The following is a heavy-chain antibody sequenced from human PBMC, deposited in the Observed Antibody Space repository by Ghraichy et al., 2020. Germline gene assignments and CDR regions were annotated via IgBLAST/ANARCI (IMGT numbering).Heavy chain of an antibody. CDR2: ISYDGSNK. CDR3: AKDRERWLQRYYYGMDV. CDR1: GFTFSSYG. Sequence: GGSLRLSCAASGFTFSSYGMHWVRQAPGKGLEWVAVISYDGSNKYYADSVKGRFTISRDNSENTLYLQMNSLRAEDTAVYYCAKDRERWLQRYYYGMDVWGQGTTVTVSS. D-gene: IGHD5-24*01. V-gene: IGHV3-30*18. J-gene: IGHJ6*02.